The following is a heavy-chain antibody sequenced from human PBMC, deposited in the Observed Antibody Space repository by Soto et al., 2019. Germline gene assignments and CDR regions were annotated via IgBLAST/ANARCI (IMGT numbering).Heavy chain of an antibody. D-gene: IGHD2-15*01. CDR1: GGTFSSYA. Sequence: SVKVSCKASGGTFSSYAISWVRQAPGQGLEWMGGIIPIYGTAKYAQKFQDRVTITRDTSASTAYMELSSLTSEDTAVYYCARGGVGAFDIWGQGTMVTVSS. V-gene: IGHV1-69*05. CDR2: IIPIYGTA. J-gene: IGHJ3*02. CDR3: ARGGVGAFDI.